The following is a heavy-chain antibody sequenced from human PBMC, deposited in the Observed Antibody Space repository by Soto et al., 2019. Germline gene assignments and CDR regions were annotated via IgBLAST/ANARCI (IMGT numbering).Heavy chain of an antibody. D-gene: IGHD5-12*01. Sequence: RLSCAASGFSLSDFWMHWIRQAPGKGLVWVARISDDAITRSYADFVEGRFTISRDNAKNMVYPQLNSLTTDDTAFYYCAREVPISAVNYIDHWGQGALVTVSS. CDR3: AREVPISAVNYIDH. CDR2: ISDDAITR. CDR1: GFSLSDFW. J-gene: IGHJ4*02. V-gene: IGHV3-74*01.